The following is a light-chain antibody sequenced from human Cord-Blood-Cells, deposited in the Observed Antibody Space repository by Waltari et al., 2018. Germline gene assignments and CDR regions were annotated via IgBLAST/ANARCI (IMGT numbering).Light chain of an antibody. CDR1: QSVSSSY. CDR3: QQYGSSNPYS. V-gene: IGKV3-20*01. CDR2: GAS. Sequence: EIVLTQSPGPLSLSPGERATLSCRASQSVSSSYLAWYQQKPGQAPRLLIYGASSRATGIPDRFSGSGSGTDFTLTISRLEPEDFAVYYCQQYGSSNPYSFGQGTKLEIK. J-gene: IGKJ2*03.